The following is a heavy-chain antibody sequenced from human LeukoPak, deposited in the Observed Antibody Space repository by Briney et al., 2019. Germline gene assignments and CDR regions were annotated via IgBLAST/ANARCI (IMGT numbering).Heavy chain of an antibody. CDR2: ISSSSSYI. Sequence: GGPLRLSCAASRFTFSSYSMNWVRQAPGKGLEWVSSISSSSSYIYYADSVKGRFTISRDNAENSLYLQMNSLRAEDTGVYCCARDRGLDDWGQGTLGTVSS. CDR3: ARDRGLDD. J-gene: IGHJ4*02. CDR1: RFTFSSYS. V-gene: IGHV3-21*01.